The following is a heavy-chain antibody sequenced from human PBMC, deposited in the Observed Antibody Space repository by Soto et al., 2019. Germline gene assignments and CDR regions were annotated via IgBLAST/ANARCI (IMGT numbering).Heavy chain of an antibody. J-gene: IGHJ5*02. CDR2: IYYSGST. CDR3: AREEVVLNTVTTFSPFDP. Sequence: SETLSLTCTVSGGSISSGGYYWSWIRQHPGKGLEWIGYIYYSGSTYYNPSLKSRVTISVDTSKNQFSLKLSSVTAADTAVYYCAREEVVLNTVTTFSPFDPWGQGTLVTVSS. V-gene: IGHV4-31*03. CDR1: GGSISSGGYY. D-gene: IGHD4-4*01.